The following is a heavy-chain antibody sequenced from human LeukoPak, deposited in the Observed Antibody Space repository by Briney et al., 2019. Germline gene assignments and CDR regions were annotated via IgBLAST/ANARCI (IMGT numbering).Heavy chain of an antibody. J-gene: IGHJ4*02. V-gene: IGHV3-9*01. CDR1: GFTFDDYA. CDR2: ISWNSGSI. CDR3: ARDGDKDLDY. Sequence: GGSLRLSCAASGFTFDDYAMHWVRQAPGKGLEWVSGISWNSGSIGYADSVKGRFTISRDNAKNSLYLQMNSLRAEDTAVYYCARDGDKDLDYWGQGTLVTVSS. D-gene: IGHD2-21*01.